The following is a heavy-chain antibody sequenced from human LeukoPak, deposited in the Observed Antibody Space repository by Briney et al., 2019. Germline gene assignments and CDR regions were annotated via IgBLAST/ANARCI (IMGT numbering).Heavy chain of an antibody. Sequence: PGGSLRLSCAASGFTFSSYAMSWVRQAPGKGLEWVSTISGSGGSTYYADSVKGRFTISRDNSKNTLYLQMNSLRAEDTAVYYCAKPSSIVAMIRDYFDYWGQGTLVTVSS. CDR1: GFTFSSYA. V-gene: IGHV3-23*01. CDR3: AKPSSIVAMIRDYFDY. CDR2: ISGSGGST. J-gene: IGHJ4*02. D-gene: IGHD5-12*01.